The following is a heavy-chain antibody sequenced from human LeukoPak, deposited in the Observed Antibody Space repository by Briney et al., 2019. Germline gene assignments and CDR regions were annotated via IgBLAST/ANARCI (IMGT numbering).Heavy chain of an antibody. V-gene: IGHV1-18*01. D-gene: IGHD2-2*01. CDR1: GYTFTSYG. CDR3: ARDLVVPAAMHYFQH. Sequence: GASVKVSCKASGYTFTSYGISWVRQAPGQGLEWMGWISAYNGNTNYAQKLQGRVTMTTDTSTSTAYMELRSLRSDDTAVYYCARDLVVPAAMHYFQHWGQGTLVTVSS. CDR2: ISAYNGNT. J-gene: IGHJ1*01.